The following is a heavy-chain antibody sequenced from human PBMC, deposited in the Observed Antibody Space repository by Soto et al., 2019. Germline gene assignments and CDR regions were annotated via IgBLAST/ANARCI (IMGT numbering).Heavy chain of an antibody. CDR2: ISGGGGDT. D-gene: IGHD2-15*01. Sequence: GGSLRLSCAASRFTFSTYAMSWVRQAPGKGLEWVSGISGGGGDTSYADSVRGRFTCSRDNSKNTLYLQMNSLRAEDTALYYCAKSLFGGPDIWGQGTMVTVSS. V-gene: IGHV3-23*01. CDR3: AKSLFGGPDI. CDR1: RFTFSTYA. J-gene: IGHJ3*02.